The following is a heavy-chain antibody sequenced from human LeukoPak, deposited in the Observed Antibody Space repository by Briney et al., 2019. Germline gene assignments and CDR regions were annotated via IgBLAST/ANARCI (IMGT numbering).Heavy chain of an antibody. CDR2: ISSSSSYI. CDR3: ARERVYCSSTSCYGGNYYYYMDV. D-gene: IGHD2-2*01. V-gene: IGHV3-21*04. J-gene: IGHJ6*03. Sequence: GGSLRLSCAASGFTFSSYSMNWVRQAPGKGLEWVSSISSSSSYIYYADSVKGRFTISRDNAKNSLYLQMNSLRAEDTALYHCARERVYCSSTSCYGGNYYYYMDVWGKGTTVTISS. CDR1: GFTFSSYS.